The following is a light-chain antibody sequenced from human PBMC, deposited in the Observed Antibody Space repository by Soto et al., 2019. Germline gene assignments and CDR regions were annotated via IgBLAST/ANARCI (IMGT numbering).Light chain of an antibody. V-gene: IGLV2-14*01. CDR3: SSFTSTSTQV. CDR1: SSDVGGYNY. Sequence: SVLTQPASVSGSPGQSITISCTGTSSDVGGYNYVSWYQQHPGKVPKLMIYEVNNRPSGVSNRFSGSKSGNTASLTISGLQAEDEADYYCSSFTSTSTQVLGGGTKLTVL. CDR2: EVN. J-gene: IGLJ3*02.